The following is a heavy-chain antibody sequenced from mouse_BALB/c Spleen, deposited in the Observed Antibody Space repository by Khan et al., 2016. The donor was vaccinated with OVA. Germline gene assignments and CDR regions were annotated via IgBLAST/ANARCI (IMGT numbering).Heavy chain of an antibody. CDR3: ARKSTGAYY. Sequence: VQLQESGPELVKPGASVKMSCKASGYTFTSYTMHWVNQRPGQGLEWIGYINPRSGYTKYNQKFKDKATLTADKSSSTAFMQLSSLTSEDSAVYYCARKSTGAYYWGQGTTLTVSS. D-gene: IGHD3-1*01. CDR1: GYTFTSYT. J-gene: IGHJ2*01. CDR2: INPRSGYT. V-gene: IGHV1-4*01.